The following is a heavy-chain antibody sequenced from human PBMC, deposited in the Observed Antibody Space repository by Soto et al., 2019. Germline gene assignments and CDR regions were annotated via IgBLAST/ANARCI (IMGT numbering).Heavy chain of an antibody. CDR2: LSPDGRST. CDR1: EFTLSSFH. D-gene: IGHD6-19*01. CDR3: ARDGWAVAEN. Sequence: QLVESGGGLVQPGGSLRLSCVASEFTLSSFHMHWVRQAPGKGLVWVSRLSPDGRSTNYADFVKGRFTISRDNAKNTMYLQMNSLRDDDTALYCCARDGWAVAENWGQGTLVTV. V-gene: IGHV3-74*01. J-gene: IGHJ4*02.